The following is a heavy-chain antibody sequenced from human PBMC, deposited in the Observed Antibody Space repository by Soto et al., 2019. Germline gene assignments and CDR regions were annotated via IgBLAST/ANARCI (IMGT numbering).Heavy chain of an antibody. CDR3: ARDKGGTVAGFNWFHP. CDR1: GFKFSMFG. J-gene: IGHJ5*02. Sequence: ELFLQESGGDLVQPGGFLRLSCVASGFKFSMFGMNWVRQAPGKGLEWIAYISSSSATIIYGGSVEGRFTVSRDNAENSLFLQMKSLRDEDTAVYYCARDKGGTVAGFNWFHPWGHGTPVTVST. V-gene: IGHV3-48*02. CDR2: ISSSSATI. D-gene: IGHD6-19*01.